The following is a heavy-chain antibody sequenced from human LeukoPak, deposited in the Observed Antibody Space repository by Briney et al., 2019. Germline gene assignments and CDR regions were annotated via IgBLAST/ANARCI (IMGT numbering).Heavy chain of an antibody. CDR3: VNGESFYGDYGFDY. D-gene: IGHD4-17*01. Sequence: GRSLRLSCAASGFTFSSYGMDWVRQAPGKGLEWVAFIRYDGSNKYYADSVKGRFTISRDNSKNTLYLQMDNLSVNDTAVFYCVNGESFYGDYGFDYWGQGTLVTVSS. CDR2: IRYDGSNK. CDR1: GFTFSSYG. V-gene: IGHV3-30*02. J-gene: IGHJ4*02.